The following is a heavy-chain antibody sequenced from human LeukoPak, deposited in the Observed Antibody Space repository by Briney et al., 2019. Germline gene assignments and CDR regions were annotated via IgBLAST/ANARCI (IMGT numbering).Heavy chain of an antibody. D-gene: IGHD1-26*01. J-gene: IGHJ4*02. CDR3: AREGSDRGGKSGSFDY. V-gene: IGHV3-30-3*01. CDR1: GFTFSSYA. Sequence: GRSLRLSCAASGFTFSSYAMHWVRQAPGKGLEWVAVISYDGSNKYYADSVKGRFTISRDNSKNTLYLQMNSLRAEDTAVYYCAREGSDRGGKSGSFDYWGQGTLVTVSS. CDR2: ISYDGSNK.